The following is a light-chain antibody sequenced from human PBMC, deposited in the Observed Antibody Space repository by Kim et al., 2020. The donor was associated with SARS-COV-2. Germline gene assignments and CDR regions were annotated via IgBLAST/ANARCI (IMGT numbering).Light chain of an antibody. J-gene: IGLJ1*01. CDR3: AAWDDSLNIYV. V-gene: IGLV1-44*01. CDR1: GPNIGSIT. Sequence: RDTISFCGSGPNIGSITVNWYQQVPGTAPKLLMYSNNQRPTGVPDRFSGSKSGTSASLAISGLQSEDEAYYYCAAWDDSLNIYVFGSGTKVAVL. CDR2: SNN.